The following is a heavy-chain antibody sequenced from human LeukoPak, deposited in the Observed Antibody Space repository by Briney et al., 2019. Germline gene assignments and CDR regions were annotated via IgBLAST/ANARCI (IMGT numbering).Heavy chain of an antibody. V-gene: IGHV1-18*01. CDR1: GYTFINYG. D-gene: IGHD3-10*01. Sequence: ASVKVSCKASGYTFINYGINWVRQAPGQGLEWMGWISAYNGNTNYAQSLQGRVTMTTDTSTSTVYMEMRSLTSDDTAVYYCARDLDQYNGRFGGFGHDFWGQGTLVTVSS. J-gene: IGHJ4*02. CDR3: ARDLDQYNGRFGGFGHDF. CDR2: ISAYNGNT.